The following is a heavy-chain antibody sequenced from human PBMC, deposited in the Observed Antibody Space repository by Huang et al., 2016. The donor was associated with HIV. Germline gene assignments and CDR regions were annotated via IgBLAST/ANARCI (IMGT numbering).Heavy chain of an antibody. CDR1: TCGSS. Sequence: TCGSSSGWIRQPAGKGQVWIGRMHISGITNHNPSLKSEVIMSVDTSKNQFDLGLGSLTAADTAVYYCARDLRKFTSGGIIAPPAFDYWGQGTLVTVSS. J-gene: IGHJ4*02. D-gene: IGHD3-16*02. V-gene: IGHV4-4*07. CDR2: MHISGIT. CDR3: ARDLRKFTSGGIIAPPAFDY.